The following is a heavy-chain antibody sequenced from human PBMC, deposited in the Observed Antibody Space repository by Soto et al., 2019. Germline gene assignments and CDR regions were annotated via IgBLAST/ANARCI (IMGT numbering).Heavy chain of an antibody. Sequence: EVQLVESGGGLVQPGRSLRLSCAASGFTFDDYAMHWVRQAPGKGLEWVSGISWNSGSIGYADSVKGRFTISRDNAKNSLYLQMNSLRAEDTALYYCAKDISDRPVAGTFDYWGQGTLVTVSS. D-gene: IGHD6-19*01. V-gene: IGHV3-9*01. CDR2: ISWNSGSI. CDR3: AKDISDRPVAGTFDY. CDR1: GFTFDDYA. J-gene: IGHJ4*02.